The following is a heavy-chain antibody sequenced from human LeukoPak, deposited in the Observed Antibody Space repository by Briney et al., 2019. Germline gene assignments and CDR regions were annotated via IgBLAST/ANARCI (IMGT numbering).Heavy chain of an antibody. CDR2: IYNSGST. CDR1: AGSISSYF. D-gene: IGHD5-12*01. J-gene: IGHJ4*02. V-gene: IGHV4-59*01. Sequence: SETLSLTCTVSAGSISSYFWSWIRQPPGKGLEWIGYIYNSGSTNYNPSLKSRVTISVDTSKNQFSLKLSFVTAADTAVYYCARVTGYDWESSYDYWGQGTLVTVSS. CDR3: ARVTGYDWESSYDY.